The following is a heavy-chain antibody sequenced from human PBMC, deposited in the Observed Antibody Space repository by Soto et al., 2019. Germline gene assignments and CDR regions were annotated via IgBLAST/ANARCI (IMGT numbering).Heavy chain of an antibody. CDR3: ARYQNYYDSSGYRQNDFDY. J-gene: IGHJ4*02. CDR2: IYYSGST. Sequence: QVQLQESGPGLVKPSETLSLTCTVSGGSISSYYWSWIRQPPGKGLEWIGYIYYSGSTNYNPSLKSRVTISVDTSKNQFSLTLSSVTAADTAVYYCARYQNYYDSSGYRQNDFDYWGQGTLVTVSS. CDR1: GGSISSYY. V-gene: IGHV4-59*08. D-gene: IGHD3-22*01.